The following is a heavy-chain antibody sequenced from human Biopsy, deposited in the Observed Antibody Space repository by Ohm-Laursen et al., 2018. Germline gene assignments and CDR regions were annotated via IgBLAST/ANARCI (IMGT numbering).Heavy chain of an antibody. CDR1: EFNVARNH. CDR2: IHGSGRT. V-gene: IGHV3-66*01. J-gene: IGHJ4*02. D-gene: IGHD3-16*01. CDR3: AGAGGHSF. Sequence: SLRLSCAAFEFNVARNHMNWARQAPGKGLEWVSMIHGSGRTDYADSVKGRFTVSRDNSKDTVYLQMNALRVDDTAMYYCAGAGGHSFWGQGALVTVSS.